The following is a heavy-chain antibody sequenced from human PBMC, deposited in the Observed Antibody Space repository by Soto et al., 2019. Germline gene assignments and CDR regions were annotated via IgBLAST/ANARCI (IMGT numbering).Heavy chain of an antibody. CDR3: ARENYDSTVYYPEY. CDR1: GFTFSDYY. J-gene: IGHJ4*02. CDR2: ISRSSSYT. D-gene: IGHD3-22*01. V-gene: IGHV3-11*06. Sequence: GGSLRLSCAASGFTFSDYYMSLIRQAPGKGLEWVSYISRSSSYTNYADSVKGRFTISRDNAKNSLYLQMNSLRAEDTAVYHCARENYDSTVYYPEYWAQGTMVTVSS.